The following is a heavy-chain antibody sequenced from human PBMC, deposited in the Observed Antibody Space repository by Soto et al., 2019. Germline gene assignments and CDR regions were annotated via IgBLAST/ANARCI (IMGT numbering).Heavy chain of an antibody. Sequence: PWETLSLTCTVSGGSISSYYWSWIRQPPGKGLEWIGYIYYSGSTNYNPSLKSRVTISVDTSKNQFSLKLSSVTAADTAVYYCAREEGYDGSYSYWGQGTLVTVSS. CDR1: GGSISSYY. CDR2: IYYSGST. D-gene: IGHD3-22*01. V-gene: IGHV4-59*01. J-gene: IGHJ4*02. CDR3: AREEGYDGSYSY.